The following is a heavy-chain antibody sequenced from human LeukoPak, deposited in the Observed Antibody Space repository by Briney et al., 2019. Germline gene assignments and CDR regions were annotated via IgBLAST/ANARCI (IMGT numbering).Heavy chain of an antibody. CDR2: VSYSGST. Sequence: SETLSLTCTVSGGSISSYFWSWIRQPPGKGLEWIGYVSYSGSTNYNPSLMSRVTISVDTSKNQFSLKLSSVTAADTAVYYCARSYAKEFDPWGQGTLVTVSS. D-gene: IGHD2-8*01. CDR3: ARSYAKEFDP. J-gene: IGHJ5*02. CDR1: GGSISSYF. V-gene: IGHV4-59*08.